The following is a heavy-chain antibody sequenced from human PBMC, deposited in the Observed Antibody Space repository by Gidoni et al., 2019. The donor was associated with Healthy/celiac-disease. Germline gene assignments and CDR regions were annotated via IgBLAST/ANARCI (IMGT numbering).Heavy chain of an antibody. CDR3: AGYCSSTSCSQGGYYYYGMDV. D-gene: IGHD2-2*01. V-gene: IGHV3-74*01. J-gene: IGHJ6*02. CDR2: INSDGSST. Sequence: EVQLVESGGGLVQPGGSLRLSCAASGFTFSSYWMHWVRQAPGKGLVWVSRINSDGSSTSYADSVKGRFTISRDNAKNTLYLQMNSLRAEDTAVYYCAGYCSSTSCSQGGYYYYGMDVWGQGTTVTVSS. CDR1: GFTFSSYW.